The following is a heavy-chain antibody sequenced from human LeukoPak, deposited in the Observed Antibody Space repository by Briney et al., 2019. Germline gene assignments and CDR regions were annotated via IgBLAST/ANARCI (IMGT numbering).Heavy chain of an antibody. CDR3: AKRDY. Sequence: GGSLRLSCAASGFTFSSYGMHWVRQAPGKGLEWVAVISYDGSNKYYADSVKGRFTISRDNSKNTLYLQMNSLRAEDTAVYYCAKRDYWGQGTLVTVSS. CDR1: GFTFSSYG. J-gene: IGHJ4*02. CDR2: ISYDGSNK. V-gene: IGHV3-30*18.